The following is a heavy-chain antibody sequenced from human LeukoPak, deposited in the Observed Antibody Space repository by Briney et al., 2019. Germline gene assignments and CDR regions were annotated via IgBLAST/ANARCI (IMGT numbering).Heavy chain of an antibody. CDR3: ARDRNYYDSSGYYSLVDY. Sequence: PGGSLRLSCAASGFTFSTYNMNWVRQAPGKGLEWVSSISINSGYIYYANSVKGRFTISRANAKNSLYLQMNSLRAEDTAVYYCARDRNYYDSSGYYSLVDYWGQGTLVTVSS. V-gene: IGHV3-21*01. CDR1: GFTFSTYN. D-gene: IGHD3-22*01. CDR2: ISINSGYI. J-gene: IGHJ4*02.